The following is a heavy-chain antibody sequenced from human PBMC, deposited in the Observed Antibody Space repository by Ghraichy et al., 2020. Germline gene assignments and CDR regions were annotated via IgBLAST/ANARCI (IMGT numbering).Heavy chain of an antibody. CDR1: GAPVNSGSYY. CDR3: ARDKDWFYFDL. CDR2: VSFTESI. J-gene: IGHJ4*02. Sequence: SETLSLTCSVSGAPVNSGSYYWSWIRQSPGKGLEWIGYVSFTESITYNPSLKSRATISRDTSKNQFSLRLASVTAADTAIYFCARDKDWFYFDLWGPRTQVAVSS. D-gene: IGHD3/OR15-3a*01. V-gene: IGHV4-61*01.